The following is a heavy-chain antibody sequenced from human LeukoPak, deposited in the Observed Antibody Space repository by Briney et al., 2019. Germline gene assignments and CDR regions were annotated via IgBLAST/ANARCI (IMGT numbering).Heavy chain of an antibody. Sequence: PSETLSLTCTVSGGSINRVDNYWSWIRQPPGKGLEWIGYIYYSGNSYYNPSLKSRVTISVDTSKDQFSLKLSSVTAADTAVYYCARAYRPSYSYGSGSPDYWGQGTLVTVSS. V-gene: IGHV4-30-4*01. J-gene: IGHJ4*02. D-gene: IGHD3-10*01. CDR2: IYYSGNS. CDR1: GGSINRVDNY. CDR3: ARAYRPSYSYGSGSPDY.